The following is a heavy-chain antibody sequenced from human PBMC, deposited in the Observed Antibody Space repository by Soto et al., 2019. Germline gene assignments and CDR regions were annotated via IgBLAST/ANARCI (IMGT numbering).Heavy chain of an antibody. CDR2: IYYSGST. Sequence: PSETLSLTCTVSGGSISSYYWSWIRQPPGKGLEWIGYIYYSGSTNYNPSFKSRVTISVDTSKNQFSLKLSSVTAADTAVYYCARDSGNWFDPWGQGTLVPVSS. D-gene: IGHD3-10*01. V-gene: IGHV4-59*01. CDR1: GGSISSYY. CDR3: ARDSGNWFDP. J-gene: IGHJ5*02.